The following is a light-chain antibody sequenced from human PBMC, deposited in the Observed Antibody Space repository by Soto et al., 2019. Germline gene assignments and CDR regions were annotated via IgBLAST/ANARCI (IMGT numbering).Light chain of an antibody. CDR2: EVS. J-gene: IGLJ2*01. CDR1: SSDVGGYNY. CDR3: SSYTSSSTVV. V-gene: IGLV2-8*01. Sequence: QSALTQPPSASGSPGQSVTISCAGTSSDVGGYNYVSWYQQYPGKVPKLMIYEVSERPSGVPDRFSGSKSGNTAFLTVSGLQAEDEADYYCSSYTSSSTVVFGGGTQVTVL.